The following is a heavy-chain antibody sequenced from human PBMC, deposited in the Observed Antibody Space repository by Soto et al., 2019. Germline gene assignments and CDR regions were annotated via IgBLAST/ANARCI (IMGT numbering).Heavy chain of an antibody. CDR2: IQYDGSKK. D-gene: IGHD1-26*01. J-gene: IGHJ5*01. CDR3: AKDLEAVGATRWGYDS. V-gene: IGHV3-33*06. Sequence: LSWKSSEFNIGNHGMRWIIKKTVTGLEGVAGIQYDGSKKYYAESVKGRFTISRDNSKNTLYLEIDSLRAEDRAVYYCAKDLEAVGATRWGYDSWGQRTLVTVSS. CDR1: EFNIGNHG.